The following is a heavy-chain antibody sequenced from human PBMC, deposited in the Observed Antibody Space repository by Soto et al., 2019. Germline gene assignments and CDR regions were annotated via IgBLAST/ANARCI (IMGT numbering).Heavy chain of an antibody. CDR1: GGSISSSSYY. Sequence: QLQLQESGPGLVKPSETLSLTCTVSGGSISSSSYYWGWIRQPPGKGLEWIGSIYYSGSTYYNPSLNSRVTISVDTSKNQFSLKLSSVTAADTAVYYCARRYSSSWYLDYWGQGTLVTVSS. J-gene: IGHJ4*02. D-gene: IGHD6-13*01. CDR2: IYYSGST. V-gene: IGHV4-39*01. CDR3: ARRYSSSWYLDY.